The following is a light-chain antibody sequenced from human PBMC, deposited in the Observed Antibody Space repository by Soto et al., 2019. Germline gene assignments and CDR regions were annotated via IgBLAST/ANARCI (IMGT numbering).Light chain of an antibody. Sequence: DIQITQSPSSLSASVGDRVTITCQASQDISNYLNWYQQKPGKAPKLLIYDASNLETGVPSRFSGSGSGTDFTFTISSLQPEDFAVYYCQQRSNWPITFGQGTRLEIK. CDR3: QQRSNWPIT. V-gene: IGKV1-33*01. J-gene: IGKJ5*01. CDR2: DAS. CDR1: QDISNY.